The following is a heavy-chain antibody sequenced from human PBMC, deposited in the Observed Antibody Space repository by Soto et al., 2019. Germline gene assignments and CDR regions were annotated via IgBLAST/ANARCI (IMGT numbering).Heavy chain of an antibody. J-gene: IGHJ6*02. V-gene: IGHV1-69*06. D-gene: IGHD2-2*01. CDR1: GGTFSSYA. Sequence: QVQLVQSGAEVKKPGSSVKVSCKASGGTFSSYAISWVRQAPGQGLEWMGGIIPIFGTANYAQKFQGRVTITADKSTSTAYMELSSLRSEDTAVYYCARGSDCSSTSCRVYYYYYYGMDVWGQGTTVTVSS. CDR3: ARGSDCSSTSCRVYYYYYYGMDV. CDR2: IIPIFGTA.